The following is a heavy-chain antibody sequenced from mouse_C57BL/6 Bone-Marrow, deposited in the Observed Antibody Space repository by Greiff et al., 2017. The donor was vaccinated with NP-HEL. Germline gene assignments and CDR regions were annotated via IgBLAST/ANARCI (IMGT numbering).Heavy chain of an antibody. Sequence: VQLVESGPELVKPGASVKISCKASGYTFTDYYINWVKQRPGQGLEWIGWIYPGSGNTKYNEKFKGKATLTVDTSASTAYMQLSSLTSEDSAVYFCARGDYGSSYSFDYWGQGTTLTVSS. CDR3: ARGDYGSSYSFDY. D-gene: IGHD1-1*01. J-gene: IGHJ2*01. CDR1: GYTFTDYY. V-gene: IGHV1-84*01. CDR2: IYPGSGNT.